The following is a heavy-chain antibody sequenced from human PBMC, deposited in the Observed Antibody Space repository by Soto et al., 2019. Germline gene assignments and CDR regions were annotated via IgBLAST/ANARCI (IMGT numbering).Heavy chain of an antibody. CDR1: GFSISSGYY. CDR3: ARDWYRDGYKGGYFDY. V-gene: IGHV4-38-2*02. J-gene: IGHJ4*02. Sequence: PSETLSLTCTVSGFSISSGYYWGWVRQPPGKGLEWIGSMYQSGTTYYNPSLKSRVTISINTSKNQFSLKLTSVTAADTAVCYCARDWYRDGYKGGYFDYWGQGTLVTVSS. CDR2: MYQSGTT. D-gene: IGHD1-26*01.